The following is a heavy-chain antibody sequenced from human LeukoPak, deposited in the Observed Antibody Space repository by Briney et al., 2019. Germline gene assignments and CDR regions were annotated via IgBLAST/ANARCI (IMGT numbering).Heavy chain of an antibody. CDR2: INTDGSTT. J-gene: IGHJ4*02. D-gene: IGHD1-26*01. Sequence: PGRSLRLSCAASGFTFDDYAMHWVRQAPGKGLVWVSRINTDGSTTTYADSVKGRFTISRDNAKNTLYLQMNSLRVEDTAVYYCARGRGGSYHYWGQGTLVTVSS. V-gene: IGHV3-74*01. CDR3: ARGRGGSYHY. CDR1: GFTFDDYA.